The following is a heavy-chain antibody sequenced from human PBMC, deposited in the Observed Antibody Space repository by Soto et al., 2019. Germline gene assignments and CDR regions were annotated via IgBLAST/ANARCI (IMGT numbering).Heavy chain of an antibody. D-gene: IGHD5-18*01. Sequence: LKISCKGSGYNFATYWIAWVRQLPGKGPEWMGIIYPGDSDTSYSPSFQGQVTISVDKSISTAYLQWNSLKASDTAVYYCARRGYSYGLDVWGQGTKVTVSS. CDR2: IYPGDSDT. J-gene: IGHJ6*02. CDR1: GYNFATYW. V-gene: IGHV5-51*01. CDR3: ARRGYSYGLDV.